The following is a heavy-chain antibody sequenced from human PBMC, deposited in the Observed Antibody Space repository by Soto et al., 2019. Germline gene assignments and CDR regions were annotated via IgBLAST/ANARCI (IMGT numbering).Heavy chain of an antibody. CDR1: GFTFNNYA. CDR2: ISGGDTT. CDR3: AKGRGGSGSLTPRVDF. J-gene: IGHJ4*02. V-gene: IGHV3-23*01. D-gene: IGHD3-10*01. Sequence: EVQLLESGGGLVQPGGSLRLSCAASGFTFNNYAMTWVRQAPGKGLEWVSAISGGDTTSYADSVKGRFTASRDGSKNTLYLQMSSLRAEDTALYYCAKGRGGSGSLTPRVDFWGQGTLVTVSS.